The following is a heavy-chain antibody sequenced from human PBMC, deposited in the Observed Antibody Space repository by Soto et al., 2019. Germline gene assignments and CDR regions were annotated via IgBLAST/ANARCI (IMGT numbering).Heavy chain of an antibody. CDR2: ISESDGRT. CDR1: GFTFSNYG. D-gene: IGHD6-19*01. J-gene: IGHJ4*02. V-gene: IGHV3-23*01. CDR3: AKPVYNNDWYL. Sequence: GGFLRLSCAASGFTFSNYGRSWDPQAPGKGLEWVSAISESDGRTYSADSVMGRFTISRDNSKNTLYLQMNSLRAEDTAVYYCAKPVYNNDWYLWGQGTLVTVSS.